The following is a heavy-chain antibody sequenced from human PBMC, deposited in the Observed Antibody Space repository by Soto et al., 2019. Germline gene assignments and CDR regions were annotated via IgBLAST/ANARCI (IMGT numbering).Heavy chain of an antibody. J-gene: IGHJ4*02. CDR1: GGSISGSY. V-gene: IGHV4-59*01. CDR2: VYYTGST. CDR3: ARSVAVRGAHIDX. Sequence: SETLSLTCSVSGGSISGSYWSWIRQSPGKGLEWLVYVYYTGSTNYSPSLRSRVSISVDTSKNEFSLRLSSVTAADTAVYFCARSVAVRGAHIDXWGQVAQVTVSX. D-gene: IGHD2-15*01.